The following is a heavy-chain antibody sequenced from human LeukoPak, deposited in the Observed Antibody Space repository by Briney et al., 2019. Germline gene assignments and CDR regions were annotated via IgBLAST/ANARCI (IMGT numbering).Heavy chain of an antibody. J-gene: IGHJ3*02. Sequence: PGGSLRLSCAASGFTFSSYSMNWVRQAPGKGLEWVSSISSSSSYIYYADSVNGRFTISRHNAKNSLYLQMNSLRAEDTAVYYCARSYGDDAFDIWGQGTMVAVSS. CDR3: ARSYGDDAFDI. D-gene: IGHD5-18*01. CDR2: ISSSSSYI. V-gene: IGHV3-21*01. CDR1: GFTFSSYS.